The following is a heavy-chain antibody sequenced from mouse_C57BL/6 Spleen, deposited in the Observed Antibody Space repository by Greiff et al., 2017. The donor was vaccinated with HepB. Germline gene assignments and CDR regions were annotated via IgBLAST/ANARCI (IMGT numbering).Heavy chain of an antibody. CDR1: GYTFTSYW. V-gene: IGHV1-72*01. D-gene: IGHD1-1*01. CDR3: ARGVITTVVPFDY. CDR2: IDPNSGGT. J-gene: IGHJ2*01. Sequence: VQLQQSGAELVKPGASVKLSCKASGYTFTSYWMHWVKQRPGRGLEWIGRIDPNSGGTKYNEKFKSKATLTVDKPSSTAYMQLSSLTSEDSAVYYCARGVITTVVPFDYWGQGTTITVSS.